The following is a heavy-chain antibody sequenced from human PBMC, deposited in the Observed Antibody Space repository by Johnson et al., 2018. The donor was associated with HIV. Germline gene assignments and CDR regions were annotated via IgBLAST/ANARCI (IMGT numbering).Heavy chain of an antibody. CDR1: GFTFSNYA. Sequence: QVQLVESGGGVVQPGRSLRLSCAASGFTFSNYAMHWVRQAPGKGLEWVAILPYDGSNQYYAESVKGRFTIYRDNSKNTLYLQMSSLRPEDTAVYSLARGWMWFVGYDAFDIWGQGTMVTVSS. J-gene: IGHJ3*02. D-gene: IGHD3-10*01. V-gene: IGHV3-30-3*01. CDR2: LPYDGSNQ. CDR3: ARGWMWFVGYDAFDI.